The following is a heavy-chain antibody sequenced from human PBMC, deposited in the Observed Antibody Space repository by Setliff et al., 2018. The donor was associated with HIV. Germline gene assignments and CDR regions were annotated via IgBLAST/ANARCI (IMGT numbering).Heavy chain of an antibody. Sequence: KTSETLSLTCTVSGGSISSSSYYWGWIRQPPGKGLEWIGSIYYSGSTYYNPSLKGRVTISVDTSKNQFSLKLSSVTAADTAVYYCARKGSIAARRYDYWGQGTLVTVSS. CDR2: IYYSGST. CDR3: ARKGSIAARRYDY. V-gene: IGHV4-39*01. D-gene: IGHD6-6*01. J-gene: IGHJ4*02. CDR1: GGSISSSSYY.